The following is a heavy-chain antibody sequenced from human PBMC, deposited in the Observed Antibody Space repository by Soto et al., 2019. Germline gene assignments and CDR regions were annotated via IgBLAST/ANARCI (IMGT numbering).Heavy chain of an antibody. V-gene: IGHV1-8*01. Sequence: ASVKVSCKTSGYTFTSYDIHWVRQATGQGLEWMGWMNPYSGNTGHAPKFQGRVTMTRNTSISTAYMELSSLRSEDTAVYYCARVFTVRRGSGSDYWGQGTPVTVSS. CDR3: ARVFTVRRGSGSDY. J-gene: IGHJ4*02. CDR1: GYTFTSYD. D-gene: IGHD1-26*01. CDR2: MNPYSGNT.